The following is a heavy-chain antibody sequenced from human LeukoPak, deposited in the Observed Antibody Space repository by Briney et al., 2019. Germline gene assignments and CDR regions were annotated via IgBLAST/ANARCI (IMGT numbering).Heavy chain of an antibody. CDR2: ISDSAGGT. D-gene: IGHD3-22*01. V-gene: IGHV3-23*01. CDR3: AKRGVVIQVILVAFHEEAYYFAS. J-gene: IGHJ4*02. CDR1: GITISNYG. Sequence: GGSLRLSCAVSGITISNYGMSWVRQAPGKGLEWVAGISDSAGGTNYAASVKGRFTISRANPKNTLYLQMNSLTVEDTAVYLCAKRGVVIQVILVAFHEEAYYFASWGQGDLVLVSS.